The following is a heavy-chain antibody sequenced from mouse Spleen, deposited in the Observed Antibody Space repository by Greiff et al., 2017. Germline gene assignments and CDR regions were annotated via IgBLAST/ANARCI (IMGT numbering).Heavy chain of an antibody. CDR3: ARHQVFITTVVATDAMDY. V-gene: IGHV5-9-3*01. D-gene: IGHD1-1*01. CDR1: GFTFSSYA. J-gene: IGHJ4*01. CDR2: ISSGGGNT. Sequence: DVQLQESGGGLVKLGGSLKLSCAASGFTFSSYAMSWVRQTPEKRLEWVATISSGGGNTYYPDSVKGRFTISRDNAKNTLYLQMSSLKSEDTAMYYCARHQVFITTVVATDAMDYWGQGTSVTVSS.